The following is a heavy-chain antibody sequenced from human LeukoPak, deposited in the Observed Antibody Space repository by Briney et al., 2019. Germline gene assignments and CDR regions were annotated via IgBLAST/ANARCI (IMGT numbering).Heavy chain of an antibody. CDR3: ARAGLGIATKFDP. V-gene: IGHV4-39*07. D-gene: IGHD6-13*01. J-gene: IGHJ5*02. CDR1: GGSISTSYY. Sequence: SETLSLTCTVSGGSISTSYYWGWIRQPPGKGLEWIGSIYYSGSTYYNPSLKSRVTISLDTSKNQFSLKLSSVTAADTAVYYCARAGLGIATKFDPWGQGTLVTVSS. CDR2: IYYSGST.